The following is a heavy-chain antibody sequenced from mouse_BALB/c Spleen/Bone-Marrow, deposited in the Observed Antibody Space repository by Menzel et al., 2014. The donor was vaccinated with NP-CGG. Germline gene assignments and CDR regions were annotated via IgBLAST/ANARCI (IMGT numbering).Heavy chain of an antibody. CDR1: GYAFSSSW. V-gene: IGHV1-82*01. CDR3: ASGSSSFAY. CDR2: IYPGDGDT. D-gene: IGHD1-1*01. Sequence: QVQLQQSGPELVKPGASVKISCKASGYAFSSSWMNWVKQRPGQGLEWIGRIYPGDGDTNYNGKFKGKATLTADKSSSTAYMQLSSLTSVDSAVYFCASGSSSFAYGGQGTLVTVSA. J-gene: IGHJ3*01.